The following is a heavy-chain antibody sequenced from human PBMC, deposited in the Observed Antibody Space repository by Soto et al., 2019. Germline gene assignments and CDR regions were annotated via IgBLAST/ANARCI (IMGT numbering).Heavy chain of an antibody. V-gene: IGHV3-23*01. Sequence: EVQLLESGGGLVQPGGSLRLSCAASGFTFSSYAMSWVRQAPGKGLEWVSAISGSGGSTYYADSVKGRFTISRDNSKNTLYLQMNSLRAEDTAVYYCAKVGVSRGIVQRYFDWLFVGYFDYWGQGTLVTVSS. CDR2: ISGSGGST. CDR3: AKVGVSRGIVQRYFDWLFVGYFDY. D-gene: IGHD3-9*01. CDR1: GFTFSSYA. J-gene: IGHJ4*02.